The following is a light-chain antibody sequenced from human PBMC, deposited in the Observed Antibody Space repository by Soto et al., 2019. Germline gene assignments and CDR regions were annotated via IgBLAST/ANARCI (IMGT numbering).Light chain of an antibody. CDR1: QGVSSSH. CDR2: GAS. V-gene: IGKV3-20*01. Sequence: EIVLTQSPGTLSLSPGERATLSCRASQGVSSSHLAWYQQKPGQAPRLLIYGASSRATGIPDRFSGSGSGTDFTLTISRLEPEDFAVYYCQQYGSSPGYTFGQGTKLEIK. J-gene: IGKJ2*01. CDR3: QQYGSSPGYT.